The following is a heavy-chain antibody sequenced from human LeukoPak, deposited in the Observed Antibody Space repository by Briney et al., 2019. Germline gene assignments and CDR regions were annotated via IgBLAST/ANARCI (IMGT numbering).Heavy chain of an antibody. D-gene: IGHD3-10*01. J-gene: IGHJ4*02. CDR2: IYYSGTT. CDR1: GGSINSYY. Sequence: PSETLSLTCTVSGGSINSYYWSWIRQPPGKGLEWIGYIYYSGTTNYNPSLKGRVTISVDTSKNQFSLKLSSVTAADTAVYYCARENRVTLVRGVIDYWGQGTLVTVSS. CDR3: ARENRVTLVRGVIDY. V-gene: IGHV4-59*01.